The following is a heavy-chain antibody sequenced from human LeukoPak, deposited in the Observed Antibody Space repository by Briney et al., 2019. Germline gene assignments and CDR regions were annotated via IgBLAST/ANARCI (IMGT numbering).Heavy chain of an antibody. J-gene: IGHJ5*02. CDR3: ARRDGVGDGYSNWFDP. CDR2: INPRGGST. V-gene: IGHV1-46*01. Sequence: ASVKVSCKASGYTFTKYFMHWVRQAPGQGLEWMGIINPRGGSTGYAQKFQGRITMTTDISTRTVYMELSSLESEDTAVYYCARRDGVGDGYSNWFDPWGQGTLVTVSS. D-gene: IGHD2-21*02. CDR1: GYTFTKYF.